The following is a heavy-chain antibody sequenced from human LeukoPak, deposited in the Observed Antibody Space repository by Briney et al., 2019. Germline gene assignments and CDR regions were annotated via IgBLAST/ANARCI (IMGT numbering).Heavy chain of an antibody. CDR1: GGTFSSYA. Sequence: VASVKVSCKASGGTFSSYAISWVRQAPGQGLEWMGGIIPIFGTANYAQKFQGRVTITADESTSTAYMELSSLRSEDTAVYYCARVYDSSGSPGYDAFDIWGQGTMVTVSS. CDR2: IIPIFGTA. J-gene: IGHJ3*02. V-gene: IGHV1-69*13. CDR3: ARVYDSSGSPGYDAFDI. D-gene: IGHD3-22*01.